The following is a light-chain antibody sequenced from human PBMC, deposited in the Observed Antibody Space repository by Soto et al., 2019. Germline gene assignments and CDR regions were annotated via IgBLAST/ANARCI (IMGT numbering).Light chain of an antibody. CDR2: RNN. J-gene: IGLJ1*01. Sequence: QFVLTQPPSASGTPGQGVTISCSGSTSNIGSNYVYWYQQLPGTAPKLLIYRNNQRPSGVPDRFSGSKSGTSASLAISGLRSDDEADYFCATWDDSLNGFYVFGTGTKVTVL. CDR3: ATWDDSLNGFYV. CDR1: TSNIGSNY. V-gene: IGLV1-47*01.